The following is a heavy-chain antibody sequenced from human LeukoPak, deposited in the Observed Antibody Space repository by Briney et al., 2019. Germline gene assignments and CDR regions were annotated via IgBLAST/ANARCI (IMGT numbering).Heavy chain of an antibody. J-gene: IGHJ4*02. CDR2: ISGSGGST. D-gene: IGHD4-11*01. CDR1: GFTFSSYA. CDR3: AKQFYSSYYFDY. Sequence: PGGSLRLSCAASGFTFSSYAMSWVRQAPGKGLEWVSAISGSGGSTYYADSVKGRFTISRDNSKNTLYLQMNSLRAEDTPVYYCAKQFYSSYYFDYWGQGTLVTVSS. V-gene: IGHV3-23*01.